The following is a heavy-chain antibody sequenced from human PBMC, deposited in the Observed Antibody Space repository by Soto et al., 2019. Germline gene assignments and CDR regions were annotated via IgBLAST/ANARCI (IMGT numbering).Heavy chain of an antibody. Sequence: QVQLQESGPGLVKPSQTLSLTCTVSGGSISSGGYYWSWIRQHPGKGLEWIGYIYYSGSTYYNPSRQSRVTISVDTSENQFSLKLSSVTAADTAVYYCAREEGGGYDHRWFDPWGQGTLVTVSS. V-gene: IGHV4-31*03. CDR2: IYYSGST. CDR3: AREEGGGYDHRWFDP. D-gene: IGHD5-12*01. CDR1: GGSISSGGYY. J-gene: IGHJ5*02.